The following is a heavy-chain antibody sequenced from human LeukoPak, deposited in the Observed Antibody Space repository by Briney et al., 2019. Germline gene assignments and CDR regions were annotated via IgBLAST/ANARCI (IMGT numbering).Heavy chain of an antibody. D-gene: IGHD3-3*01. CDR3: ARLSERITIFGVVRDYFDY. CDR1: GYSFTSYW. CDR2: IYPGDSDT. Sequence: PGESLKIPCKGSGYSFTSYWIGWVRQMPGKGLEWMGIIYPGDSDTRYSPSFQGQVTISADKSINTAYLQWSSLKASDTAVYYCARLSERITIFGVVRDYFDYWGQGTLVTVSS. J-gene: IGHJ4*02. V-gene: IGHV5-51*01.